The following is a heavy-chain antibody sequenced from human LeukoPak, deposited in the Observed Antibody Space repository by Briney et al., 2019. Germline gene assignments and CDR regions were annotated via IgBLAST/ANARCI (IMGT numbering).Heavy chain of an antibody. J-gene: IGHJ4*02. CDR1: GFTFSSYA. CDR3: AKEGYSSSYFDY. V-gene: IGHV3-23*01. Sequence: GGSLRLSCAASGFTFSSYAMSWVRQAPGKRLEWVSAISGSGGSTYYADSVKGRFTISRDNSKNTPYLQMNSLRAEDTAVYYCAKEGYSSSYFDYWGQGTLVTVSS. D-gene: IGHD6-13*01. CDR2: ISGSGGST.